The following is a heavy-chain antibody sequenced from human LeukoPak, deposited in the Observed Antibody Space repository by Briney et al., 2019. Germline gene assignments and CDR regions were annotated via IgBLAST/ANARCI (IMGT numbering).Heavy chain of an antibody. V-gene: IGHV3-23*01. D-gene: IGHD6-19*01. J-gene: IGHJ4*02. CDR2: ISGSGGST. CDR3: AKAPRSSGWFYFDY. CDR1: GFTFSGFA. Sequence: GGSLRLSCVASGFTFSGFAMSRVRQAPGQGLEWVAGISGSGGSTFYGDSVKGRFTISRDNSKNTVFLQINSQGAEDTAVYYCAKAPRSSGWFYFDYWGQGTLVTVST.